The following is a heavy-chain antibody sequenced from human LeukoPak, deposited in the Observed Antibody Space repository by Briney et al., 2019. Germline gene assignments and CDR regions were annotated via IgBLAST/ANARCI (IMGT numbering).Heavy chain of an antibody. Sequence: GGSLRLSCAASGFSFTTYWMSWVRQPPGKGVEWVANIKQGGTEKYYVDSVKGRFTISRDNAKNSLYLQMNSLRVEDTAIYYCVKVAKYYYGSETYYFFEHWGQGTPVTAS. V-gene: IGHV3-7*01. CDR1: GFSFTTYW. J-gene: IGHJ4*02. CDR3: VKVAKYYYGSETYYFFEH. D-gene: IGHD3-10*01. CDR2: IKQGGTEK.